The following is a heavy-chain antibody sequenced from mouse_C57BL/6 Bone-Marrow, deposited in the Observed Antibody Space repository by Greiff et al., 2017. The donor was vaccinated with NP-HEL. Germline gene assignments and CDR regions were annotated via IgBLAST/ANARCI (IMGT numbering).Heavy chain of an antibody. CDR1: GFTFTDYY. Sequence: EVQRVESGGGLVQPGGSLSLSCAASGFTFTDYYMSWVRQPPGKALEWLGFIRNKANGYTTEYSASVKGRFTISRDNSQSILYLQMNALRAEDSATYYCARLYYGKSEPQWGAMDYWGQGTSVTVSS. V-gene: IGHV7-3*01. CDR3: ARLYYGKSEPQWGAMDY. J-gene: IGHJ4*01. D-gene: IGHD2-1*01. CDR2: IRNKANGYTT.